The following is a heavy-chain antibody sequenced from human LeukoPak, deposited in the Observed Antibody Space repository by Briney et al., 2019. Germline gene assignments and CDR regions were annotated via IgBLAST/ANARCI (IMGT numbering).Heavy chain of an antibody. Sequence: SETLSLTCTVPGGSISSSSYYWGWIRQPPGKGLEWIGSIYYSGSTYYNPSLKSRVTISVDTSKNQFSLKLSSVTAADTAVYYCATSSGYQIDYWGQGTLVTVSS. CDR1: GGSISSSSYY. V-gene: IGHV4-39*01. CDR3: ATSSGYQIDY. D-gene: IGHD3-22*01. J-gene: IGHJ4*02. CDR2: IYYSGST.